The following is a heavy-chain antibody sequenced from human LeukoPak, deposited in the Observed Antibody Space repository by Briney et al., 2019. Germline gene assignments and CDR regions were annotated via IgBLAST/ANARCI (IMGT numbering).Heavy chain of an antibody. D-gene: IGHD6-6*01. V-gene: IGHV3-23*01. J-gene: IGHJ4*02. CDR2: ISGSGGST. CDR3: AGGLYSSSP. CDR1: GFTFSNYA. Sequence: PGGSLRLSCAASGFTFSNYAMNSVRQAPGKGLEWVSAISGSGGSTYYADSVKGRFTISRDNSKNTLYLQVNSLRAEDTAVYYCAGGLYSSSPWGQGILVTVSS.